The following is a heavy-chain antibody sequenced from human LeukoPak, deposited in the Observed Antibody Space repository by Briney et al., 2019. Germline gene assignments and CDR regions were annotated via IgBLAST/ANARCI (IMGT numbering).Heavy chain of an antibody. V-gene: IGHV1-8*01. D-gene: IGHD3-22*01. J-gene: IGHJ4*02. Sequence: ASVKVSCTASGYVFNSYDINWVRQAPGQGLEWMGWVNPNSGNTGYAQKFQGRVTLTRDTSINTAYMELSSLRSGDTAVYYCARRSEDFDSSAYPYWGQGTPVTVSS. CDR2: VNPNSGNT. CDR3: ARRSEDFDSSAYPY. CDR1: GYVFNSYD.